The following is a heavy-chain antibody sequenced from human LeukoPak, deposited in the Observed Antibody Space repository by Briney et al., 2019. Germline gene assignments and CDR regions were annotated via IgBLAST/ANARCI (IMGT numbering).Heavy chain of an antibody. Sequence: GGSLRLSCAASGFTVSSNYMSWVRQAPGKGLEWVSVIYSGGSTYYADSVKGRFTISRDNSKNTLYLQMNSLRAEDTAVYYCAKVTQLGRGAFDIWGQGTMVTVSS. CDR1: GFTVSSNY. D-gene: IGHD3-16*01. J-gene: IGHJ3*02. CDR2: IYSGGST. V-gene: IGHV3-53*01. CDR3: AKVTQLGRGAFDI.